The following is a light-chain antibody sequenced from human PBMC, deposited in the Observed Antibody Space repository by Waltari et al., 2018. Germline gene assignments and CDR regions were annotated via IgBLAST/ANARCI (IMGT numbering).Light chain of an antibody. J-gene: IGLJ2*01. CDR2: DVS. CDR1: SSDVGGYNY. CDR3: SSYTSSTTLLLI. V-gene: IGLV2-14*03. Sequence: QSALTQPASVSGSPGQSITISCTGTSSDVGGYNYVSWYQKHPGKAPKLLIYDVSNRPSGVSNRLSASTSGNPASLIISVLQAEDEADYYCSSYTSSTTLLLIFGGGTKLTVL.